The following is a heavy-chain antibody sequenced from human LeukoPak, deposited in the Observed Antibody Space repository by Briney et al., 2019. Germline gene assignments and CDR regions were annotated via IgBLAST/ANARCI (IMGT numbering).Heavy chain of an antibody. D-gene: IGHD3-10*01. J-gene: IGHJ4*02. CDR1: GGSISSGSYY. V-gene: IGHV4-31*03. Sequence: SETLSLTCTVSGGSISSGSYYWAWIRQHPEKGLEWIGYISGNTFYNPSLKSRITISVDTSQNQFSLKLSSVTAADTAVYYCARDRLLWFGEADWGQGTLVTVSS. CDR2: ISGNT. CDR3: ARDRLLWFGEAD.